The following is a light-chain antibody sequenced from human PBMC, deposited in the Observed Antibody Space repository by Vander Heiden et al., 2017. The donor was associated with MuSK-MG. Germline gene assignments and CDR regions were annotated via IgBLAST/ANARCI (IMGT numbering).Light chain of an antibody. CDR3: QQTDTMPLT. Sequence: DIQMTQSPSSLSASVGDRVTITCRASQSINTYLNWYQQKPGKAPNLLIYAASSLQSGVPSRFRGSESVTDFTLTISSLQPEELAVYCCQQTDTMPLTFGGGTKVEIK. CDR2: AAS. CDR1: QSINTY. V-gene: IGKV1-39*01. J-gene: IGKJ4*01.